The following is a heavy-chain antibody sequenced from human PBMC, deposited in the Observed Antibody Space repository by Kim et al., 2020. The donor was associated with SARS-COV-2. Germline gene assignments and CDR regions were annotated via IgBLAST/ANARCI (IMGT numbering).Heavy chain of an antibody. CDR3: ARVWGYSSGRYFDY. V-gene: IGHV1-2*02. CDR1: GYTFTGYY. D-gene: IGHD6-19*01. CDR2: INPNSGGT. J-gene: IGHJ4*02. Sequence: ASVKVSCKASGYTFTGYYMHWVRQAPGQGLEWMGWINPNSGGTNYAQKFQGRVTMTRDTSISTAYMELSRLRSDDTAVYYCARVWGYSSGRYFDYWGQGTLVTVSS.